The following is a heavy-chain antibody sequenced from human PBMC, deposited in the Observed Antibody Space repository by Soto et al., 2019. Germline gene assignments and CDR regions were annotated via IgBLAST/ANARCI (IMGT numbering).Heavy chain of an antibody. CDR2: INHSGST. D-gene: IGHD2-21*01. Sequence: ETLSLTCAVYGGSFSGYYWSWIRQPPGKGLEWIGEINHSGSTNYNPSLKSRVTISVDTSKNQFSLTLNSVTAADTATYYCARGGISHWAYFYYMDVWDRGTTVTVSS. V-gene: IGHV4-34*01. J-gene: IGHJ6*03. CDR3: ARGGISHWAYFYYMDV. CDR1: GGSFSGYY.